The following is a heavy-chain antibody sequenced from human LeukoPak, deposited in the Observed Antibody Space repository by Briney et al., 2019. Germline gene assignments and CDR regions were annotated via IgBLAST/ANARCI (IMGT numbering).Heavy chain of an antibody. CDR3: ARLPVVPAAIIYYPYYYMDV. J-gene: IGHJ6*03. Sequence: GGSLRLSCAAPGFTFSSYSVNWVRQAPGKGLEWVSYISSSSSTIYYADSVKGRFTISRDNAKNSLYLQMSSLRAEDTAVYYCARLPVVPAAIIYYPYYYMDVWGKGTMVTVSS. CDR1: GFTFSSYS. CDR2: ISSSSSTI. D-gene: IGHD2-2*01. V-gene: IGHV3-48*01.